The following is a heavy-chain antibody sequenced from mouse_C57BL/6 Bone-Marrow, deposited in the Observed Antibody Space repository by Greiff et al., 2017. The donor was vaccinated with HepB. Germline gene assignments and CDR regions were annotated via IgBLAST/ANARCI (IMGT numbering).Heavy chain of an antibody. CDR3: AVLLLRRGYFDV. D-gene: IGHD1-1*01. CDR2: IYPRSGNT. J-gene: IGHJ1*03. Sequence: QVQLQQSGAELARPGASVKLSCKASGYTFTSYGISWVKQRTGQGLEWIGEIYPRSGNTYYSEKFKGKATLTADKSSSTAYMELRSLTSEDSAVYFCAVLLLRRGYFDVWGTGTTVTVSS. CDR1: GYTFTSYG. V-gene: IGHV1-81*01.